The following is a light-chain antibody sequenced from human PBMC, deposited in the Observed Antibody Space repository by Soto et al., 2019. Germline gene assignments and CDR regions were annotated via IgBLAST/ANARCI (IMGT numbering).Light chain of an antibody. Sequence: DIQMTQSPSTLSASVEDRVTITCRASQGISNYLAWYQQKPGKAPKLLIYRASSLESGVPSRFSGRGSATEFNLTISSLQPDDFAPYYCQQHSTYPYTFGQGTKLEIK. CDR3: QQHSTYPYT. J-gene: IGKJ2*01. CDR1: QGISNY. V-gene: IGKV1-5*03. CDR2: RAS.